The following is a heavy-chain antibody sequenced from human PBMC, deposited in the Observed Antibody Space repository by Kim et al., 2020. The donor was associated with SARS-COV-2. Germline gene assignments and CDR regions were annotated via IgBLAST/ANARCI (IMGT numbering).Heavy chain of an antibody. Sequence: GGSLRLSCAASGFTLSSYGMHWVRQAPGKGLEWVAVISYDGSKKYYADSVKGRFTISRDNSKNTLYLQMNSLRAEDTAVYYCAKGITIFGVVVNYYYGMDVGGQGTTVTVSS. J-gene: IGHJ6*02. CDR2: ISYDGSKK. CDR1: GFTLSSYG. CDR3: AKGITIFGVVVNYYYGMDV. D-gene: IGHD3-3*01. V-gene: IGHV3-30*18.